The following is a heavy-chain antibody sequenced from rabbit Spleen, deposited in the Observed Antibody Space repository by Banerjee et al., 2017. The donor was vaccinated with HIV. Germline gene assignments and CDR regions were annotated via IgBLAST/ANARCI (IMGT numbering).Heavy chain of an antibody. D-gene: IGHD4-1*01. CDR3: VRTLPIDGISGGL. V-gene: IGHV1S45*01. J-gene: IGHJ6*01. CDR1: GFTLSSHW. CDR2: IYTGSGST. Sequence: EQLMESGGGLVKPGASLTLTCTASGFTLSSHWMWWVRQAPGKGLEWLGTIYTGSGSTYYASWVTGRFTISKTSSTTVDLKLTSLTAADTATYFCVRTLPIDGISGGLWGPGTLVTVS.